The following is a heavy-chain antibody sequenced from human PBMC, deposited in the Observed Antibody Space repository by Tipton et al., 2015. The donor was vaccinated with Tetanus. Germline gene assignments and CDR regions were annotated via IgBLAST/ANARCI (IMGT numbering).Heavy chain of an antibody. Sequence: QVQLVQSGPEVKKPGASVKVSCKTSGYTFTSYALHWARQAPGQGLEWMGWIKGDNGDTKYSPKFQGRVTITHGTSASTTYMELSSLRSEDTAVYYCGRDLLIALHYVFNYFYGVDVWGQGTTVTVSS. CDR3: GRDLLIALHYVFNYFYGVDV. D-gene: IGHD3-10*02. CDR1: GYTFTSYA. J-gene: IGHJ6*02. V-gene: IGHV1-3*01. CDR2: IKGDNGDT.